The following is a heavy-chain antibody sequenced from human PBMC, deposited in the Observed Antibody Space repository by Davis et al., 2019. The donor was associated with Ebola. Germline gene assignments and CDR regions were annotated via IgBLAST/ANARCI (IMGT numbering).Heavy chain of an antibody. V-gene: IGHV5-51*01. CDR1: GYDFTSSW. D-gene: IGHD1-20*01. CDR2: IFPRDSDT. CDR3: ASLRRTITGMDDGFDI. J-gene: IGHJ3*02. Sequence: GESLKISCKGSGYDFTSSWIAWVRLMPGKGLEWMGIIFPRDSDTRYSPSFRGQVTISADKSIKTAYLQWSSLKASDTAMYYCASLRRTITGMDDGFDIWGQGTMVTVSA.